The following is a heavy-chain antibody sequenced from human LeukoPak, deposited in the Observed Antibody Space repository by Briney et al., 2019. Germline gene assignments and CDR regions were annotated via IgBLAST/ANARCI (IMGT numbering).Heavy chain of an antibody. J-gene: IGHJ4*02. CDR1: GFTFSSYG. V-gene: IGHV3-33*01. Sequence: PGGSLRLSCAASGFTFSSYGMHWVRQAPGKGLEWVAVIWYDGSNKYYADSVKGRFTIPRDNSKNTLYLQMNSLRAEDTAVYYCARGSWYKGSDYWGQGTLVTVSS. CDR3: ARGSWYKGSDY. D-gene: IGHD6-13*01. CDR2: IWYDGSNK.